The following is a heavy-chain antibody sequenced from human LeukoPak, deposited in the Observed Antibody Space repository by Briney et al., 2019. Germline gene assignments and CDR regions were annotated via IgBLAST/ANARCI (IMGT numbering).Heavy chain of an antibody. CDR1: GGSISSYY. CDR2: IYYSGST. V-gene: IGHV4-59*08. CDR3: ASLRRRRAFDI. Sequence: SETLSLTCTVSGGSISSYYWSWIRQPPGKGLEWIGYIYYSGSTNYNPSLKSRVTISVDTSKNQCSLKLSSVTAADTAVYYFASLRRRRAFDIWGQGTMVTVSS. J-gene: IGHJ3*02.